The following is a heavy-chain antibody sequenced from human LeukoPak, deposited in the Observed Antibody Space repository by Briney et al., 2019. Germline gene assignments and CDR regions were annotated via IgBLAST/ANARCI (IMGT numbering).Heavy chain of an antibody. Sequence: GGSLRLSCAASGLTFSSYAMSWVGQAPGKGLESFSALSGSGGTTYYAHSLQARFTISRDTSKNTLYLQMNSLRAEDTAVYYCANRDAYFDYWGQGTLVTVSS. CDR3: ANRDAYFDY. CDR1: GLTFSSYA. D-gene: IGHD5-24*01. J-gene: IGHJ4*02. CDR2: LSGSGGTT. V-gene: IGHV3-23*01.